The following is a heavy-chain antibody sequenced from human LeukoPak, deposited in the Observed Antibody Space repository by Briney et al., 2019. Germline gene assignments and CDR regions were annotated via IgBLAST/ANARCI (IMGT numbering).Heavy chain of an antibody. V-gene: IGHV4-61*09. CDR2: IYSGGST. Sequence: SETLSLSCTVSGGSISSGSYYWSWIRQPAGKGLEWIGHIYSGGSTNYNPSLKSRVTISVDTSKNQFSLKLSSVTAADTAVYYCARDRSAGIYYFDYWGQGTLVTVS. CDR3: ARDRSAGIYYFDY. J-gene: IGHJ4*02. CDR1: GGSISSGSYY.